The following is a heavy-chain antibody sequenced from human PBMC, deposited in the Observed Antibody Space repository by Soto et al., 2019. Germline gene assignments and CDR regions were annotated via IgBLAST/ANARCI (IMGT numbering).Heavy chain of an antibody. J-gene: IGHJ6*03. Sequence: PSETLSLTCAVYGGSFSGYYWGWIRQPPGKGLEWIGEINHSGSTNYNPSLKSRVTISVDTSKNQFSLKLSSVTAADTAVYYCARGRGYSGYGPPAPYYYMDVWGKGTTVTVSS. CDR3: ARGRGYSGYGPPAPYYYMDV. CDR2: INHSGST. V-gene: IGHV4-34*01. CDR1: GGSFSGYY. D-gene: IGHD5-12*01.